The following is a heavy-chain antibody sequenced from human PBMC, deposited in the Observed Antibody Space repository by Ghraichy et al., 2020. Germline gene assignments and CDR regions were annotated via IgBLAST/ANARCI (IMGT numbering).Heavy chain of an antibody. CDR3: ARAAWGMPTNWYFDL. CDR1: GFTFSNYD. Sequence: SCATSGFTFSNYDMHWVRQAPGKGLEWVAVILHDGRNPYYGDSVRGRFTISRDNSKSTVSLQMNSLSFEDTALYYCARAAWGMPTNWYFDLWGRGTLVTVSS. J-gene: IGHJ2*01. CDR2: ILHDGRNP. V-gene: IGHV3-30*03. D-gene: IGHD3-16*01.